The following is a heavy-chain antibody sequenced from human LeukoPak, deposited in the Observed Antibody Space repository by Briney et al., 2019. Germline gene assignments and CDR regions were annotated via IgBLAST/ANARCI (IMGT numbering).Heavy chain of an antibody. D-gene: IGHD2-15*01. J-gene: IGHJ4*02. CDR1: GGSFSDFY. Sequence: PSETLSLTCAVFGGSFSDFYCSWIRQTPGKGLEWIGEVDHTGGTKYNSSLKSRVTISVDTSKNQFSLKLSSVTAADTAVYYCARGKYYCSGDSCSPPFDYWGRGALVTVSS. V-gene: IGHV4-34*01. CDR2: VDHTGGT. CDR3: ARGKYYCSGDSCSPPFDY.